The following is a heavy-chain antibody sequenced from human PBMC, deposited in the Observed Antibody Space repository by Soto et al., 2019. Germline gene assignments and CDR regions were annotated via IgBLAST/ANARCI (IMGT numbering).Heavy chain of an antibody. V-gene: IGHV3-30*18. CDR1: GFTFSSYG. J-gene: IGHJ6*02. CDR2: ISYDGSNK. Sequence: GGSLRLSCAASGFTFSSYGMHWVRQAPGKGLERVAVISYDGSNKYYADSVKGRFAISRDNSKNTLYLQMNSLRAEDTAVYYCAKDLGRIGYYYYGMDVXGQGTTVTVSS. D-gene: IGHD2-15*01. CDR3: AKDLGRIGYYYYGMDV.